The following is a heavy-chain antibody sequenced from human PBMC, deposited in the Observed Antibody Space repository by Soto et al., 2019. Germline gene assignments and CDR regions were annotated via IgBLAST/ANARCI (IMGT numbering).Heavy chain of an antibody. Sequence: ASVKVSCKASGYTFTSYAMHWVRQAPGQRLEWMGWINAGNGNTKYSQKFQGRVTITRDTSASTAYMELSSLRSEDTAVYYCARGELLWFGESRPKEDVWSQGTTVTVSS. CDR2: INAGNGNT. V-gene: IGHV1-3*01. J-gene: IGHJ6*02. CDR1: GYTFTSYA. D-gene: IGHD3-10*01. CDR3: ARGELLWFGESRPKEDV.